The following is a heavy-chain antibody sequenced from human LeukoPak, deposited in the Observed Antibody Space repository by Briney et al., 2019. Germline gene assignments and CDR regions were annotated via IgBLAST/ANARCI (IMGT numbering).Heavy chain of an antibody. CDR2: ISWNSGSI. CDR3: AKDRGGELFYWFDP. CDR1: GFTFDDYA. J-gene: IGHJ5*02. D-gene: IGHD1-26*01. Sequence: GGSLRLSCAASGFTFDDYAMHWVRQAPGKGLEWVSGISWNSGSIGYADSVKGRFTISRDNAKNSLYLQMNSLRAEDTALYYCAKDRGGELFYWFDPWGQGTLVTVSS. V-gene: IGHV3-9*01.